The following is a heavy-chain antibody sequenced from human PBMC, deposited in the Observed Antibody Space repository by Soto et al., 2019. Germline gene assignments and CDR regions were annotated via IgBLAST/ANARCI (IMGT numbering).Heavy chain of an antibody. D-gene: IGHD3-16*01. V-gene: IGHV1-69*08. CDR3: ATDGGSTSSSAYNYFMDV. CDR2: IIPMVGTP. Sequence: QAQLVQSGAEVKRPGSSVKVSCKASGDTFSSYSISWVRQAPGQGLEWMGRIIPMVGTPNYAQKFQGRVTFSADKSTSTAYMVLNSLISDDTAVYYCATDGGSTSSSAYNYFMDVWGKGTPVIVSS. CDR1: GDTFSSYS. J-gene: IGHJ6*03.